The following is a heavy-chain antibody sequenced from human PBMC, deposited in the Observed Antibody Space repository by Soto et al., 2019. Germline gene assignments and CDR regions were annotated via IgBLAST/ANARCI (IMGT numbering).Heavy chain of an antibody. CDR2: IIPIFGTA. CDR1: GGTFSSYA. CDR3: ARVSEMATIPPFPWYYYGMDV. Sequence: QVQLVQSGAEVKKPGSSVKVSCRASGGTFSSYAISWVRQAPGQGLEWMGGIIPIFGTANYAQKFQGRVTITADESTSTAYMELSSLRSEDMAVYYCARVSEMATIPPFPWYYYGMDVWGQGTTVTVSS. D-gene: IGHD5-12*01. J-gene: IGHJ6*02. V-gene: IGHV1-69*12.